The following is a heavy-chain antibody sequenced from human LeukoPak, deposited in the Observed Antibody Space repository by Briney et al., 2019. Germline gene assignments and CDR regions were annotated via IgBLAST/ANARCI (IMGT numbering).Heavy chain of an antibody. D-gene: IGHD6-19*01. V-gene: IGHV3-64*01. CDR3: AKPGYTSGWYGGFEH. CDR1: GFTFSSYA. J-gene: IGHJ1*01. CDR2: ISSNGGST. Sequence: GGSLRLSCAASGFTFSSYAMHWVRQAPGKGLEYVPAISSNGGSTYYANSVKGRFTISRDNSKNTLYLQMNSLRAEDTAVYYCAKPGYTSGWYGGFEHWGQGTLLTVSS.